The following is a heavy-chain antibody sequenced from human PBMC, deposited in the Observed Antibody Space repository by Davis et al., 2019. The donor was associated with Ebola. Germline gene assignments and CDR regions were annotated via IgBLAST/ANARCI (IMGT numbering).Heavy chain of an antibody. V-gene: IGHV4-59*02. Sequence: MPSETLSLTCTVPGGSVTSHYWSWIRQPPGKGLEWIRYIYYSGSTNYNPSLKSRVTISVDSSKKQFSLNLRSVTAADTAVYYCAKGWDSSGWQNWGPGILVTVSS. D-gene: IGHD6-19*01. CDR3: AKGWDSSGWQN. J-gene: IGHJ4*02. CDR2: IYYSGST. CDR1: GGSVTSHY.